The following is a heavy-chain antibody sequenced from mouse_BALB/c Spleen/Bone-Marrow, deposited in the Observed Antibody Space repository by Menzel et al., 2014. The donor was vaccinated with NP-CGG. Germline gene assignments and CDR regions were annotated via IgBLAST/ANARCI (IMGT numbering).Heavy chain of an antibody. D-gene: IGHD2-3*01. CDR2: IYPGSGNT. CDR3: ARLRGYSQAWFAY. Sequence: QVQLQQSGAELVRPGTSVKISCKASGYAFTNYWLGWVKQRPGHGLEWIGDIYPGSGNTYYNEKFKGKATLTADKSSSTAYMQLSSLTSEDSAVYFCARLRGYSQAWFAYWGQGTLVTVSA. V-gene: IGHV1-63*01. J-gene: IGHJ3*01. CDR1: GYAFTNYW.